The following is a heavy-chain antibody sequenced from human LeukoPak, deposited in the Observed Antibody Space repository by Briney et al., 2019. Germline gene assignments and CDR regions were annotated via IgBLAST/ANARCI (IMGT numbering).Heavy chain of an antibody. J-gene: IGHJ3*02. Sequence: ASETLPLTCAVSGYSISSGYYWGWIRPPPGKGLEWIGSIYHSGSTYYNPSLKSRVTISVDTSKNQFSLKLSSVTAADTAVYYCARWTGTTDAFDIWGQGTMVTVSS. CDR1: GYSISSGYY. D-gene: IGHD1-7*01. CDR3: ARWTGTTDAFDI. CDR2: IYHSGST. V-gene: IGHV4-38-2*01.